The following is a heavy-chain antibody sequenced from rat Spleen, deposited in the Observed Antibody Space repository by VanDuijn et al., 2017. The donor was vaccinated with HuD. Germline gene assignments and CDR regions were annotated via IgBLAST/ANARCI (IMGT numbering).Heavy chain of an antibody. Sequence: QVQLKESGPGLVKPSLTLSLTCTVSGSSLSSYGVIWVRQPPGKGLEWMGIIWNTGGTQYNSALKSRLSISKDTSKSQVFLKMNSLQTEDTATYYCAREGIGTTTDYWGQGVMVTVSS. D-gene: IGHD1-5*01. CDR2: IWNTGGT. CDR1: GSSLSSYG. CDR3: AREGIGTTTDY. V-gene: IGHV2-41*01. J-gene: IGHJ2*01.